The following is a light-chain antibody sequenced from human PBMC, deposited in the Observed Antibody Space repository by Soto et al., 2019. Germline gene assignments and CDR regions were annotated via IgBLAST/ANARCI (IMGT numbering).Light chain of an antibody. Sequence: EIVWTQSPATLSLSPGERATLSCRASQSVSSYLAWYQQKPGQAPRLLIYDASNRATGIPDRFSGSGSGTDFTLTISRLEPEDFAVYYCQQYGSSGTFGQGTKVDI. V-gene: IGKV3-20*01. CDR1: QSVSSY. CDR3: QQYGSSGT. CDR2: DAS. J-gene: IGKJ1*01.